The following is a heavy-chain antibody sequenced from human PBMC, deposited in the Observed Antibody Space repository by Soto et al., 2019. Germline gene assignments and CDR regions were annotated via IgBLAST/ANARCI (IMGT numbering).Heavy chain of an antibody. V-gene: IGHV3-23*01. CDR1: GITISNYP. J-gene: IGHJ4*02. CDR3: GKDDSGYPPTAPH. Sequence: DVQLLESGGGLVQPGGSLRLSCAASGITISNYPMSWVRQAPGKGLDWVSGISGSGDRTYYADSAKGRFTISKDISKNPRSLQLDSLRVQDTDVYFWGKDDSGYPPTAPHWGQGPLVTVS. D-gene: IGHD3-22*01. CDR2: ISGSGDRT.